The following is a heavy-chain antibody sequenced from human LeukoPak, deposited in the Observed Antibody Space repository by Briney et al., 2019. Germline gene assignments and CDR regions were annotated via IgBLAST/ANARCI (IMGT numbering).Heavy chain of an antibody. V-gene: IGHV1-46*01. CDR3: ARDPPHCSGGSCYSSQAFDI. D-gene: IGHD2-15*01. Sequence: ASVKVSCKASGYTFTSYYMHWVRQAPGQGLEWMGIINPSGGSTSYAQKFQGRVTMTRDMSTSTVYMELSSLRSEDTAVYYCARDPPHCSGGSCYSSQAFDIWGQGTMVTVSS. CDR1: GYTFTSYY. J-gene: IGHJ3*02. CDR2: INPSGGST.